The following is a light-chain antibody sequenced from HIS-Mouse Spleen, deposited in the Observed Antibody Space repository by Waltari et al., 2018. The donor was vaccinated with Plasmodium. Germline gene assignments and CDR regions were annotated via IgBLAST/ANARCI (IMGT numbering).Light chain of an antibody. CDR1: KWGDKY. V-gene: IGLV3-1*01. J-gene: IGLJ2*01. Sequence: SYELTQPPSVSVSPGQTASITCSGDKWGDKYACWYQQKPGQSPVLVIYQDSKRPSGIPGRFSGANSGNPATLTISGTQAMDEADYYCQAWYSYVVFGGGTKLTVL. CDR2: QDS. CDR3: QAWYSYVV.